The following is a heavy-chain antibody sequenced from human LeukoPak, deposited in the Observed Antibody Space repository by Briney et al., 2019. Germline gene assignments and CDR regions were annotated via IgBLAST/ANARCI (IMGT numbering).Heavy chain of an antibody. Sequence: GGSLRLSCAASGFTFRNYAMTWVRQAPGEGLEWVSSISGGGLATYYADSVKGRFTISRDNSKNTLYLQVSSLRAEDTAVYYCAKADRTSSSSTNCYTFDQWGQGTLVTVSS. CDR2: ISGGGLAT. CDR1: GFTFRNYA. J-gene: IGHJ4*02. V-gene: IGHV3-23*01. CDR3: AKADRTSSSSTNCYTFDQ. D-gene: IGHD2-2*02.